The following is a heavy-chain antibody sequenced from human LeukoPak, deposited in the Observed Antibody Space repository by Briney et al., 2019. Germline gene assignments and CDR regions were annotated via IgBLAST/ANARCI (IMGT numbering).Heavy chain of an antibody. CDR1: GGSVSSYY. D-gene: IGHD2-21*02. CDR3: ARSVRVVTATYYFDY. CDR2: IYYSGST. Sequence: SETLSLTCTVSGGSVSSYYWSRIRQPPGKGLEWIGYIYYSGSTNYNPSLKSRVTISVDTSKNQFSLKLSSVTAADTAVYYCARSVRVVTATYYFDYWGQGTLVTVSS. J-gene: IGHJ4*02. V-gene: IGHV4-59*02.